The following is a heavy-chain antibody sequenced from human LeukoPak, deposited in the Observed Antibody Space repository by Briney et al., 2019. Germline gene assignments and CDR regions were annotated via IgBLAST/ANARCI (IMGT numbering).Heavy chain of an antibody. D-gene: IGHD3-3*01. Sequence: PGGSLRLSCAASGFTFSSYWMSWVRQAPGKGLEWVANIKQDGSEKYYVDSVKGRFTISRDNAKNSLYLQMNSLRAEDTAVYYCARDISLNYDFWSGHYIGEAYFDYWGQGTLVTVSS. CDR3: ARDISLNYDFWSGHYIGEAYFDY. J-gene: IGHJ4*02. CDR2: IKQDGSEK. V-gene: IGHV3-7*03. CDR1: GFTFSSYW.